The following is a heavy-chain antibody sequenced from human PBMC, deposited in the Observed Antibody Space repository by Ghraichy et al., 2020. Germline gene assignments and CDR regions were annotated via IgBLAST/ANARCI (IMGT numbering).Heavy chain of an antibody. J-gene: IGHJ5*02. CDR3: AKRSRDGYNSPIHR. CDR1: GFTITTYA. D-gene: IGHD5-24*01. Sequence: GGSLRLSCEASGFTITTYAMNWVRQAPGKGLECVSGFSESGLEAHYADSVKGRFTVSSDKSKNTIYLQMDNWRAEDTAVYYCAKRSRDGYNSPIHRWGQGTLVIVSS. CDR2: FSESGLEA. V-gene: IGHV3-23*01.